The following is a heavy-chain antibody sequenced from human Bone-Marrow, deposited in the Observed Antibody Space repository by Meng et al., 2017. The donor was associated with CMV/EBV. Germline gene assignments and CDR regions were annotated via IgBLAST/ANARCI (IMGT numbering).Heavy chain of an antibody. Sequence: SETLSLTCAVYGGSFSGYYWSWIRQPPGKGLEWIGEINHSGSTNYNPSLKSRVTISVDTSKNQFSLKLRSEDTAVYYCAREGHYDFWSGYFLPLYGMDVWGQGTTVTVSS. CDR1: GGSFSGYY. J-gene: IGHJ6*02. D-gene: IGHD3-3*01. CDR2: INHSGST. V-gene: IGHV4-34*01. CDR3: AREGHYDFWSGYFLPLYGMDV.